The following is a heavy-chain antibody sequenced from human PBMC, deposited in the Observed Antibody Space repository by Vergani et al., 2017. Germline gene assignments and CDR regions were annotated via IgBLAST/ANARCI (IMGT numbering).Heavy chain of an antibody. CDR1: GGSISSYY. Sequence: QVQLQESGPGLVKPSETLSLPCTVSGGSISSYYWSWIRQPPGKGLEWIGYIYYSGSTNYNPSLKSRVTISVDTSKNQFSLKLSSVTAADTAVYYCARGEAADYYYYGMDVWGQGTTVTVSS. V-gene: IGHV4-59*01. D-gene: IGHD2-15*01. CDR3: ARGEAADYYYYGMDV. CDR2: IYYSGST. J-gene: IGHJ6*02.